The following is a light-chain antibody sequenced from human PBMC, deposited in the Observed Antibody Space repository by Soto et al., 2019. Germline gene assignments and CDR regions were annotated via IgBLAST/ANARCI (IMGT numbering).Light chain of an antibody. J-gene: IGKJ4*01. CDR1: ESVRGD. V-gene: IGKV3-15*01. CDR3: QQYNHWPLT. CDR2: GTS. Sequence: ETAMTQSPATLSVSPGESATLSCKASESVRGDLAWYQQKPGQAPRLLIYGTSTRATGIPARFRGSGSGTEFTLTISSLQSEDFAIYYCQQYNHWPLTFGGGTKVEIK.